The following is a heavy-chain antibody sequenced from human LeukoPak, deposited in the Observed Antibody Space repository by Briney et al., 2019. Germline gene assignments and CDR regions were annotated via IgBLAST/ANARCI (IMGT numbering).Heavy chain of an antibody. CDR2: INHSGGT. Sequence: SETLSLTCAVFGGSFSAHYWTWIRQPPGKGLEWLGEINHSGGTNYNPSLKSRVIISVDTSKNQFSQKLSSLTAADTAVYYCARPTSWVNYFDPWGQGTLVTVSS. V-gene: IGHV4-34*01. CDR3: ARPTSWVNYFDP. J-gene: IGHJ5*02. CDR1: GGSFSAHY. D-gene: IGHD1-7*01.